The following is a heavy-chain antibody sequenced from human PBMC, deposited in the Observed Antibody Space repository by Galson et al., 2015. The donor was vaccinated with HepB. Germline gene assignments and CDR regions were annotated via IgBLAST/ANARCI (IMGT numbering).Heavy chain of an antibody. D-gene: IGHD3-3*01. Sequence: SLRLSCAASGFALSGYSMTWVRQAPGKGLEWVSYISSSSRIIYYADSVKGRFTTSRDNAKNSLYLQMNSLRAEDTAVYYCAGSYDFWGAFAFDPWGQGTLVTVSS. J-gene: IGHJ5*02. CDR3: AGSYDFWGAFAFDP. CDR2: ISSSSRII. V-gene: IGHV3-48*04. CDR1: GFALSGYS.